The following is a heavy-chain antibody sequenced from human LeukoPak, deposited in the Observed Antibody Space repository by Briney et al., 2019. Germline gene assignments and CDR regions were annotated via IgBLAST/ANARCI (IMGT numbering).Heavy chain of an antibody. CDR1: GYTLTELS. Sequence: ASVKLSCKVSGYTLTELSMHWVRQAPGKGLEWMGGFDPEDGETIYAQQFQGRVTMTEDTSTDTAYMELSSLRSEDTAVYSCATSYYYDSSGYSPPLDYWGQGTLVTVSS. CDR3: ATSYYYDSSGYSPPLDY. D-gene: IGHD3-22*01. CDR2: FDPEDGET. J-gene: IGHJ4*02. V-gene: IGHV1-24*01.